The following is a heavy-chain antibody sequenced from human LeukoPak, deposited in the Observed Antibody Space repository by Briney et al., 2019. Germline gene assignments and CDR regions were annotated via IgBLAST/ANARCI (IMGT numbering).Heavy chain of an antibody. CDR3: ASTIFGLIAL. D-gene: IGHD3-3*01. J-gene: IGHJ1*01. CDR1: GFTFSSYS. CDR2: ISGSGGST. Sequence: GGALRLSCAASGFTFSSYSMNWVRQAPGKGLEWVSAISGSGGSTYYADSVRGRFTISRDNAKNSLYLQMNSLRVGDTAVYYCASTIFGLIALWGQGTLVTVSS. V-gene: IGHV3-21*01.